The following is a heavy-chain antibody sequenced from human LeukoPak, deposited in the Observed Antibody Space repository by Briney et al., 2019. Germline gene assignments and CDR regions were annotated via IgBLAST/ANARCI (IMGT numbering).Heavy chain of an antibody. Sequence: PGGSLRLSCAASGXTFSSYSMNWVRQAPGKGLEWVSSISSSSYIYYADSVKGRFTISRDNAKNSLYLQMNSLRAEDTAVYYCARDRYYGSGSYMPWGQGTLVTVSS. D-gene: IGHD3-10*01. J-gene: IGHJ5*02. CDR2: ISSSSYI. CDR3: ARDRYYGSGSYMP. V-gene: IGHV3-21*01. CDR1: GXTFSSYS.